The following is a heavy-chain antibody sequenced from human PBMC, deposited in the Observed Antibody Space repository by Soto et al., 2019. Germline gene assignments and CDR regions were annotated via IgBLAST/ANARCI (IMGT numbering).Heavy chain of an antibody. D-gene: IGHD3-10*02. Sequence: SVKVSCKASGGTFSSYTISWVRQAPGQGLEWMGRIIPILGIANYAQKFQGRVTITADKSTSTAYMELSSLRSEDTAVYYCATGADSMSAEYDIWGQGTMVTVSS. CDR1: GGTFSSYT. V-gene: IGHV1-69*02. CDR2: IIPILGIA. CDR3: ATGADSMSAEYDI. J-gene: IGHJ3*02.